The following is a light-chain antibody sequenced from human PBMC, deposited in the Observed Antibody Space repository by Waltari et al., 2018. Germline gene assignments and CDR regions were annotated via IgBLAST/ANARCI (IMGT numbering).Light chain of an antibody. CDR3: CSYAGIWV. Sequence: QSALTQPRSVSGSPGPSVTISCAGTGSDVGDFNSVSWYQQHPGKAPKLVIFDVTKRPSGVPDRFSGSKSGTSASLTVSGLQAEDEADYYCCSYAGIWVFGGGTKLTVL. CDR1: GSDVGDFNS. V-gene: IGLV2-11*01. CDR2: DVT. J-gene: IGLJ3*02.